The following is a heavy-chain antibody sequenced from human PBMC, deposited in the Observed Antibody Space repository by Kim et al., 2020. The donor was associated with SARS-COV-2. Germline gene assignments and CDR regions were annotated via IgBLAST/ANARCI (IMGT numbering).Heavy chain of an antibody. CDR1: GGSISSGGYY. D-gene: IGHD2-21*01. CDR2: IYYSGST. Sequence: SETLSLTCTVSGGSISSGGYYWSWIRQHPGKGLEWIGYIYYSGSTYYNPSLKSRVTISVDTSKNQFSLKLSSVTAADTAVYYCARGIEGVFDPWGQGTLVTVSS. V-gene: IGHV4-31*03. J-gene: IGHJ5*02. CDR3: ARGIEGVFDP.